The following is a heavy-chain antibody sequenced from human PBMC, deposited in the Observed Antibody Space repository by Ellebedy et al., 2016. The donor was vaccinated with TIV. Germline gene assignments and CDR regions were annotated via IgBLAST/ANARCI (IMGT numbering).Heavy chain of an antibody. CDR3: ARDPGYGDYWDFDY. Sequence: AASVKVSCKASGGTFSSYAISWVRQAPGQGLEWMGRIIPILGIANYAQKFQGRVTITADKSTSTAYMELSSLRSEDTAVYYCARDPGYGDYWDFDYWGQGTLVTVSS. D-gene: IGHD4-17*01. J-gene: IGHJ4*02. CDR1: GGTFSSYA. CDR2: IIPILGIA. V-gene: IGHV1-69*04.